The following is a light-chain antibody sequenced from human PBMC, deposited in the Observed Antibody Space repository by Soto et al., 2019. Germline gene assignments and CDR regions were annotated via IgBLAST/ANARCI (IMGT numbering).Light chain of an antibody. V-gene: IGLV1-51*01. CDR3: GTWDSSLSAVV. J-gene: IGLJ2*01. CDR2: DNN. CDR1: SSNIGTYY. Sequence: QSVLTQPPSVSAAPGQKVAISCSGSSSNIGTYYVSWYQHVPGAAPKLLIYDNNERPSGIPHRFSGSKSGTSATLGITGLQTEDEADYHCGTWDSSLSAVVFGGGTKLTVL.